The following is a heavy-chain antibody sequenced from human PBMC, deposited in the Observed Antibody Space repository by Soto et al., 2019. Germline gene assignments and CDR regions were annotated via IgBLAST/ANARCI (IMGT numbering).Heavy chain of an antibody. CDR1: GFIFSYYG. CDR2: IWYDGSNE. D-gene: IGHD5-18*01. J-gene: IGHJ4*02. V-gene: IGHV3-33*01. CDR3: ARDFGHSYGFYNYFDS. Sequence: QVQLVESGGGVVQPGRSLRLSCAASGFIFSYYGMHWVHQAPGKGLEWVAIIWYDGSNEQYTDAVKGRFTVSRDNSRNTVYLQMDSLRPEDTAVYYCARDFGHSYGFYNYFDSWGQGALVTVSS.